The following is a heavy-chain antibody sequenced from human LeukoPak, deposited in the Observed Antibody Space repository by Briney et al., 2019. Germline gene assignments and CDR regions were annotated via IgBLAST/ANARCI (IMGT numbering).Heavy chain of an antibody. V-gene: IGHV3-7*03. Sequence: GGSLRLSCAASGFTFSSYWMSWVRQAPGKGLEWVANIKQDGSEKYYVDSVKGRFTISRDNAKNSLYLQMNSLRAEDTAMYYCARTGYSYDFDYWGQGTLVTVSS. CDR3: ARTGYSYDFDY. D-gene: IGHD5-18*01. J-gene: IGHJ4*02. CDR1: GFTFSSYW. CDR2: IKQDGSEK.